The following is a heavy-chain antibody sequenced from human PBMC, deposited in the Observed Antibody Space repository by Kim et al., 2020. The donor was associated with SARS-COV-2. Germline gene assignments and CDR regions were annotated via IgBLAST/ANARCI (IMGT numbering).Heavy chain of an antibody. CDR1: GYTFTSYD. D-gene: IGHD3-3*01. J-gene: IGHJ5*02. CDR3: ARGAGWTSFGVVIMTWFDP. Sequence: ASVKVSCKASGYTFTSYDINWVRQATGQGLEWMGWMNPNSGNTGYAQKFQGRVTMTRNTSISTAYMELSSLRSEDTAVYYCARGAGWTSFGVVIMTWFDPWGQGTLVTVSS. CDR2: MNPNSGNT. V-gene: IGHV1-8*01.